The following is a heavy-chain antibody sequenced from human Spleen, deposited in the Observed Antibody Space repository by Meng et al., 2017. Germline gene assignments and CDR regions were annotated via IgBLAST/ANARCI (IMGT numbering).Heavy chain of an antibody. CDR2: ISWNSGSI. J-gene: IGHJ3*02. Sequence: SLKISCAASGFTFDDYAMHWVRQAPGKGLEWVSGISWNSGSIGYADSVKGRFTISRDNAKNSLYLQMNSLRAEDTAVYYCARDPPKVVAVAGIVNAFDIWGQGTMVTVSS. CDR1: GFTFDDYA. V-gene: IGHV3-9*01. D-gene: IGHD6-19*01. CDR3: ARDPPKVVAVAGIVNAFDI.